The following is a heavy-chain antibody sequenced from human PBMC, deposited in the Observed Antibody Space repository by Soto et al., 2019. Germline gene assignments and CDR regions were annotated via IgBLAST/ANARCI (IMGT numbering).Heavy chain of an antibody. D-gene: IGHD6-19*01. CDR2: IRSNASAR. V-gene: IGHV3-64D*08. CDR1: GFTFSSYD. CDR3: GKDEVDWLARRWFDP. J-gene: IGHJ5*02. Sequence: PEGSLRLSCSASGFTFSSYDMQWVREAPGKGLEYVPPIRSNASARKCVDSVKGRFTISRDNSKTSLYLQMSSLRAQDPTVYYYGKDEVDWLARRWFDPWGQGTLVTVSS.